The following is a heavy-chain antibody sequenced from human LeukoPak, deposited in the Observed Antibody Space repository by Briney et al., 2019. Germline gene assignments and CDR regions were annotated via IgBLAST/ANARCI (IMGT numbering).Heavy chain of an antibody. J-gene: IGHJ3*02. CDR3: ARGDAFDI. V-gene: IGHV1-69*04. CDR1: GGTFSSYA. CDR2: ITPIPGVA. Sequence: GASVKVSCKASGGTFSSYAISWVRQAPGQGLEWMGRITPIPGVANYAQKFQDRVTITADKTTSTAYLELSSLRSEDTAVYYCARGDAFDIWGQGTMVIVSS.